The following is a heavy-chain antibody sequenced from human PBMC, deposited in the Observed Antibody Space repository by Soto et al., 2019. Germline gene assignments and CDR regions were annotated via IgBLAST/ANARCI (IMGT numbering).Heavy chain of an antibody. V-gene: IGHV2-26*04. CDR2: IFSNDEK. CDR3: ASTDTTSWYWFDP. J-gene: IGHJ5*02. CDR1: AFSLSNAALG. D-gene: IGHD6-13*01. Sequence: QVTVKESGPVLVKPTETLTLTCTVSAFSLSNAALGVSWIRQPPGKALEWLAHIFSNDEKSYSTSLKSRLAISKDTSKSQVVLTMTNMDPVDTATYYSASTDTTSWYWFDPWGQGTLVTVSS.